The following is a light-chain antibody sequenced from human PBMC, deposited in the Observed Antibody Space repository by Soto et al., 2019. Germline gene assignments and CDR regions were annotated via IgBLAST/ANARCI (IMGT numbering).Light chain of an antibody. CDR3: QQYNDWPRT. Sequence: EIVMTQSPATLSVSPGERATLSCRASQSVSSNLAWYQQTPGQAPRLLIYGPSTRATGVPARFSGSGSGTEFTLTISGLQSEDFAVYYCQQYNDWPRTFGQGTKVEIK. V-gene: IGKV3-15*01. CDR2: GPS. J-gene: IGKJ1*01. CDR1: QSVSSN.